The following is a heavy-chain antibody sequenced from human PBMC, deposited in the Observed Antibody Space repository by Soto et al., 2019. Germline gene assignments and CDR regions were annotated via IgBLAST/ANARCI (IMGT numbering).Heavy chain of an antibody. J-gene: IGHJ5*02. CDR2: IYYRGST. CDR3: ARDFNEGPFDP. CDR1: GGSFSGYY. Sequence: SETLSLTCAVYGGSFSGYYWSWIRQPPKKGLEWIGYIYYRGSTNYNPSLKSRVTISVDTSKNQFSLKLSSVTAADTAVYYCARDFNEGPFDPWGQGTLVTVSS. D-gene: IGHD2-8*01. V-gene: IGHV4-59*01.